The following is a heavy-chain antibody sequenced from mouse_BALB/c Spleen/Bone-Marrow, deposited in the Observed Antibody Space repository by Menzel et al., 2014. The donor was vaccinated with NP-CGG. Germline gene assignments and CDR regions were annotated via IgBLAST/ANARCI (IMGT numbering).Heavy chain of an antibody. J-gene: IGHJ2*01. Sequence: VQLQQSGTVLARPGASVKMSCKASGYSFTSYWMHWVKQRPGQGLEWIGAIYPGNSDTSYNQKFKGKAKLTAVTSVTTAYMELSSLTNEDSAVYFCTRKVYYGNPLDYWGRGTTLTVSS. D-gene: IGHD2-1*01. CDR1: GYSFTSYW. CDR2: IYPGNSDT. V-gene: IGHV1-5*01. CDR3: TRKVYYGNPLDY.